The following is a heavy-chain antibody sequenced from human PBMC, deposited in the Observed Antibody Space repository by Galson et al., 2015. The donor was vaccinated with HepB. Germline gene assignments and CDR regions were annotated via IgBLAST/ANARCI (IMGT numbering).Heavy chain of an antibody. CDR3: ARGGAMNDYYYGMDV. J-gene: IGHJ6*02. CDR2: ISSSSRTV. CDR1: GFSFSTYS. V-gene: IGHV3-48*02. D-gene: IGHD3-16*01. Sequence: SLRLYCAASGFSFSTYSMNWVRQAPGKGLQWGSYISSSSRTVFYADSVKGRFTISSDNAKNSLYLQMNSLRDEDAAVYYCARGGAMNDYYYGMDVWGQGTTVTVSS.